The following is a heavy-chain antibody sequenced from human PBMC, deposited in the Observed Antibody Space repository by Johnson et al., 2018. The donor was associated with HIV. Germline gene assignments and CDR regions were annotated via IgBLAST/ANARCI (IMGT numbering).Heavy chain of an antibody. V-gene: IGHV3-11*04. CDR1: GFTFSDYY. D-gene: IGHD4-23*01. CDR3: ARRTVVTPGAFDI. Sequence: QEQLVESGGGVVRPGGSLRLSCAASGFTFSDYYMSWIRQAPGKGLEWVSYISSSGSTIYYADSVKGRFTISRDNAKNSLDLQMNILRAEDTAVSYCARRTVVTPGAFDIWGQGTMVTVSS. CDR2: ISSSGSTI. J-gene: IGHJ3*02.